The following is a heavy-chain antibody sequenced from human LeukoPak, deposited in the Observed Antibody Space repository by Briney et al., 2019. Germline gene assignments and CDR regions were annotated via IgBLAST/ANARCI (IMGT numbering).Heavy chain of an antibody. CDR1: GGSISSGGYY. V-gene: IGHV4-31*03. CDR3: AREEGSSSWSTFDY. J-gene: IGHJ4*02. CDR2: IYYSGST. Sequence: SETLSLTCTVSGGSISSGGYYWSWIRQHPGKGLEWIGYIYYSGSTYYNPSLKSRVTISVDTSKNQFSLKLSSVTAADTAVYYCAREEGSSSWSTFDYWGQGTLVTVSS. D-gene: IGHD6-13*01.